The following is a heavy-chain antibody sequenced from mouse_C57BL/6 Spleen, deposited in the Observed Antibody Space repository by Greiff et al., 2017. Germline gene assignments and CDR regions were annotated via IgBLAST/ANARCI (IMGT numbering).Heavy chain of an antibody. Sequence: EVNLVESGEGLVKPGGSLKLSCAASGFTFSSYAMSWVRQTPEKRLEWVAYISSGGDYIYYADTVKGRFTISRDNARNTLYLQMSSLKSEDTAMYYCTRDHGSSFFDYWGQGTTLTVSS. D-gene: IGHD1-1*01. CDR3: TRDHGSSFFDY. V-gene: IGHV5-9-1*02. CDR1: GFTFSSYA. CDR2: ISSGGDYI. J-gene: IGHJ2*01.